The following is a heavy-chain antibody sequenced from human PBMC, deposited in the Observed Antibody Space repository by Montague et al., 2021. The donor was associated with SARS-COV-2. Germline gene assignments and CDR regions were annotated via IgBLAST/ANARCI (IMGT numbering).Heavy chain of an antibody. V-gene: IGHV4-59*02. CDR3: VRDFYDTSDYFQGTFDV. Sequence: SETLSLTCSVSGVSVNNYYWAWIRQTPEKGLEWIGYIYYTGSTNYNPSLRNRITISIDTSANQFSLKLRSMTPADTAVYYCVRDFYDTSDYFQGTFDVWGHGTVVSVSS. CDR1: GVSVNNYY. CDR2: IYYTGST. D-gene: IGHD3-22*01. J-gene: IGHJ3*01.